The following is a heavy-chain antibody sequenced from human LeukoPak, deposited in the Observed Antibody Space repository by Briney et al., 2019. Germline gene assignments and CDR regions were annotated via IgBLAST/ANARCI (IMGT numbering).Heavy chain of an antibody. Sequence: RASVKVSCKASGFTFTDYYIHWVRQAPGQGLEWMRSTHPKSGGTKYAQKFQGRVTVTRDTSISAAYMELSRLTSDDTAVYYCARDPPAAGSTEFDFWGQGTLVTVSS. CDR3: ARDPPAAGSTEFDF. CDR2: THPKSGGT. CDR1: GFTFTDYY. D-gene: IGHD6-13*01. J-gene: IGHJ4*02. V-gene: IGHV1-2*02.